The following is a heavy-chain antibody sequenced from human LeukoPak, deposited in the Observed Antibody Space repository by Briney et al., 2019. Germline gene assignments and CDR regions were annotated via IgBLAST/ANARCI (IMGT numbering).Heavy chain of an antibody. D-gene: IGHD3-22*01. V-gene: IGHV3-21*01. Sequence: PGGSLRLSCVASGFTFSSYSMNWVRQAPGKGLEWVSSISSSSSYIYYADSVKGRFTISRDNAKNSLYLQMNSLRAEDTAVYYCASDSSGSQVGFDYWGQGTLVTVSS. CDR2: ISSSSSYI. J-gene: IGHJ4*02. CDR3: ASDSSGSQVGFDY. CDR1: GFTFSSYS.